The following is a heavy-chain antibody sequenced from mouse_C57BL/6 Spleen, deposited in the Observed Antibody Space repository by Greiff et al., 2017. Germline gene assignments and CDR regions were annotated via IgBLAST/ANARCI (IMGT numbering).Heavy chain of an antibody. D-gene: IGHD2-12*01. J-gene: IGHJ2*01. CDR1: GYAFSSYW. CDR2: IYPGDGAT. V-gene: IGHV1-80*01. Sequence: QVQLQQSGAELVKPGDSVKISCKASGYAFSSYWMNWVKQRPGKGLAWIGQIYPGDGATKYNGKFKGKATLTADKSSSTAYLQLSSLTSEDSAVYFCARTVTTGVYWGQGTTLTVSS. CDR3: ARTVTTGVY.